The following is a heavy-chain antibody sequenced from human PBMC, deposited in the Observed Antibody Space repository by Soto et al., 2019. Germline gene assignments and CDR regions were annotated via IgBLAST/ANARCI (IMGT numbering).Heavy chain of an antibody. V-gene: IGHV3-48*02. CDR2: ISVGGGSI. CDR1: GFTFSSYA. CDR3: VRDHRWAFDF. Sequence: EVQLVESGGGLVQPGGSLRVSCVASGFTFSSYALNWVRQAPGKGLEWVSYISVGGGSIFYADSVKGRFTISRGDVTNSLYLEMNSRRDEDTAVYYCVRDHRWAFDFWGQGTMVTVSS. D-gene: IGHD2-15*01. J-gene: IGHJ3*01.